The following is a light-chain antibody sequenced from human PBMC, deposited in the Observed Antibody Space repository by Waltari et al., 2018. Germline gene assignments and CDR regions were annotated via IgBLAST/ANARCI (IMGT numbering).Light chain of an antibody. Sequence: QSALTQPPSASGSPGQSVTISCTGTSSDVGDYVSWYQQHPGKAPKLMISEVTKRPSGVPDRFSGSESVNTAFLTVSGLHAEDEADYYCSSYAGSNNLVFGGGTKLTVL. V-gene: IGLV2-8*01. CDR2: EVT. CDR1: SSDVGDY. CDR3: SSYAGSNNLV. J-gene: IGLJ2*01.